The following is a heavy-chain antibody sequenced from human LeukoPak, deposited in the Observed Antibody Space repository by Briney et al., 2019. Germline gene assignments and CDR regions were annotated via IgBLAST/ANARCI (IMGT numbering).Heavy chain of an antibody. D-gene: IGHD1-26*01. CDR1: GFTFSSYA. CDR3: ARRYYYLIDY. CDR2: ISYDGSNK. Sequence: GGSLRLSCAASGFTFSSYAMHWVRQAPGKGLEWVAVISYDGSNKYYADSVKGRFTTSRDNSKNTLYLQMNSLRAEDTAVYYCARRYYYLIDYWGQGTLVTVSS. V-gene: IGHV3-30-3*01. J-gene: IGHJ4*02.